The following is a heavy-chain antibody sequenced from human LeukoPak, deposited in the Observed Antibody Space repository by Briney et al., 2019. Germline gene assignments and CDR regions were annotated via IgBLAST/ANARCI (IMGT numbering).Heavy chain of an antibody. CDR2: MSPNSGNT. D-gene: IGHD3-22*01. V-gene: IGHV1-8*01. CDR1: GYTFTSYD. Sequence: ASVKVSCKASGYTFTSYDINWVRQATGQGLEWMGWMSPNSGNTGYAQKFQGRVTMTRNTSISTAYMELSSLRSEDTAVYYCARGRDYYDSSGYYLVLHIFDYWGQGTLVTVSS. J-gene: IGHJ4*02. CDR3: ARGRDYYDSSGYYLVLHIFDY.